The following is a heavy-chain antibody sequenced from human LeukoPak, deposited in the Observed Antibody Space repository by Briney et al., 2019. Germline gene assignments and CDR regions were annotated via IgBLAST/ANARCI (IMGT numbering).Heavy chain of an antibody. J-gene: IGHJ3*02. CDR2: IYSGGST. Sequence: GGSLRLSCAASGFTFSNYLMYWVRQAPGKGLEWVSVIYSGGSTYYADSVKGRFTISRDNSKNTLYLQMNSLRAEDTAVYYCAKRATAAAIPVPGAFDTWGQGTMVTVSS. V-gene: IGHV3-66*01. D-gene: IGHD2-2*02. CDR3: AKRATAAAIPVPGAFDT. CDR1: GFTFSNYL.